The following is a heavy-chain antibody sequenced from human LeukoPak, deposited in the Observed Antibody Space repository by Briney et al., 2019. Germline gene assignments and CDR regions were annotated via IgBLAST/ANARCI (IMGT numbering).Heavy chain of an antibody. D-gene: IGHD3-22*01. Sequence: ASVKVSCKASGYTFTGYYMHWVRQAPGQGLEWMGWINPNSGGTNYAQKSQGRVTMTRDTSISTAYMELSRLRSDDTAVYYCAREKERIDSSGYPHDYWGQGTLVTVSS. V-gene: IGHV1-2*02. J-gene: IGHJ4*02. CDR2: INPNSGGT. CDR1: GYTFTGYY. CDR3: AREKERIDSSGYPHDY.